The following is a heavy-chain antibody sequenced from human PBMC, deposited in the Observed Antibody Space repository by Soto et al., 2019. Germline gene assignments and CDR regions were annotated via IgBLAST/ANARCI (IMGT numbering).Heavy chain of an antibody. CDR1: GGSINSRYW. Sequence: PSETLSLTCAVSGGSINSRYWWSRVRQSPGKGLEWIGEIYHSGSTNYNPSLKSRVTISVDKSKNQFSLNLSSVTAADTAVYYCARDQNGSGNYYTRYFDYWGQGTLVTV. V-gene: IGHV4-4*02. D-gene: IGHD3-10*01. J-gene: IGHJ4*02. CDR3: ARDQNGSGNYYTRYFDY. CDR2: IYHSGST.